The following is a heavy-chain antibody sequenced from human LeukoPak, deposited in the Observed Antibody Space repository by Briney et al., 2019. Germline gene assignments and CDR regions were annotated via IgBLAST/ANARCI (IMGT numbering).Heavy chain of an antibody. CDR1: GGTFSSYA. V-gene: IGHV1-69*04. J-gene: IGHJ4*02. CDR2: IIPILGIA. CDR3: ARGDYGYLYFDY. D-gene: IGHD3-10*01. Sequence: GASVKVSCKASGGTFSSYAISWVRQAPGQGLEWMGRIIPILGIANYAQKFQGRVTITADKSTSTAYMELSSLRSEDTAVYYCARGDYGYLYFDYWGQGTLVTVSS.